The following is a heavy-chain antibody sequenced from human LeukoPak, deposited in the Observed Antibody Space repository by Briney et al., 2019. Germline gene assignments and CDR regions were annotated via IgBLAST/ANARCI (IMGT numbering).Heavy chain of an antibody. J-gene: IGHJ4*02. CDR3: ARASNPFDY. Sequence: GSLRLSCAASGFTFSSYVMHWVRQAPGKGLEWLAVISYDGSNKNYADSVKGRLTISRDNSKNTLYLQMNSLRAEDTAVYYCARASNPFDYWGQGTLVTVSS. CDR1: GFTFSSYV. D-gene: IGHD2-8*01. CDR2: ISYDGSNK. V-gene: IGHV3-30*03.